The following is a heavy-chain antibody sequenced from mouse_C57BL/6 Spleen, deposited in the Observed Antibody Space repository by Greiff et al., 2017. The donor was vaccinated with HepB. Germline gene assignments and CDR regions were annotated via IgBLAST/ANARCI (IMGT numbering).Heavy chain of an antibody. CDR1: GYTFTSYW. CDR3: ARRTVPGNFDY. CDR2: IDPSDSYT. D-gene: IGHD5-1*01. J-gene: IGHJ2*01. V-gene: IGHV1-50*01. Sequence: VQLQQPGAELVKPGASVKLSCKASGYTFTSYWMQWVKQRPGQGLEWIGEIDPSDSYTNYNQKFKGKATLTVDTSSSTAYMQLSSLTSEDSAVYYCARRTVPGNFDYWGQGTTLTVSS.